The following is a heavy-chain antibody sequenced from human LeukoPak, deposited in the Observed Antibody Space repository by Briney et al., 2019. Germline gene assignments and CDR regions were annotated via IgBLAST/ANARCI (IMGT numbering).Heavy chain of an antibody. V-gene: IGHV4-30-2*01. CDR1: VGSISRGGYS. Sequence: SQTLSLTCAVSVGSISRGGYSWSWIRQPPGKGLEWIGYIYHSGSTYYNPSLKSRVTISVDRSKNQFSLKLSSVTAADTAVYYCARGRSNYYGMDVWGQGTTVTVSS. J-gene: IGHJ6*02. CDR2: IYHSGST. D-gene: IGHD1-26*01. CDR3: ARGRSNYYGMDV.